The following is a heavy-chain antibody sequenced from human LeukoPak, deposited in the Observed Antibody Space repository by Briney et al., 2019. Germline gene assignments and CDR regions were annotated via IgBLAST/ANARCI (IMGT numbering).Heavy chain of an antibody. CDR2: ISYDRSLK. Sequence: GGSLRLSCAASGFVFRNYFMSWVRQAPGKGLEWVAVISYDRSLKYYADSVRGRFTISSDNSKNTLYLQMNSLRVEDTAVYYCARDPTAVANLPQYYLDYWGQGILVTVSS. D-gene: IGHD4-23*01. V-gene: IGHV3-30*03. CDR3: ARDPTAVANLPQYYLDY. J-gene: IGHJ4*02. CDR1: GFVFRNYF.